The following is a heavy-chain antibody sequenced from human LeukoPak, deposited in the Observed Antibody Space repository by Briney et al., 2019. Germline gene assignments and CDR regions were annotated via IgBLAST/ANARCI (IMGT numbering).Heavy chain of an antibody. Sequence: GGSLRLSCAASGFTFSSYWMSWVRQAPGKGLEWVANIKQDGSEKYYVDSVKGRFAISRDNTKNSLYLHMNSLRAEDTAVYYCARDDIVATIFGKGFAYWGQGTLVTVSS. V-gene: IGHV3-7*03. CDR1: GFTFSSYW. CDR2: IKQDGSEK. D-gene: IGHD5-12*01. J-gene: IGHJ4*02. CDR3: ARDDIVATIFGKGFAY.